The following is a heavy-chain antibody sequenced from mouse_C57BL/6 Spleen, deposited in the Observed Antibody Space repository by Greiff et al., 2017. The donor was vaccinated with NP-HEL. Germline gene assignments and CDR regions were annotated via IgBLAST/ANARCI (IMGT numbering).Heavy chain of an antibody. CDR2: IYPGSGST. CDR1: GYTFTSYW. V-gene: IGHV1-55*01. Sequence: QVQLQQPGAELVKPGASVKMSCKASGYTFTSYWITWVKQRPGQGLEWIGDIYPGSGSTNYNEKFKSKATLTVDTSSSTAYMQLSSLTSEDSAVYYCARAPLANWHAVAYWGQGTLVTVSA. J-gene: IGHJ3*01. D-gene: IGHD4-1*01. CDR3: ARAPLANWHAVAY.